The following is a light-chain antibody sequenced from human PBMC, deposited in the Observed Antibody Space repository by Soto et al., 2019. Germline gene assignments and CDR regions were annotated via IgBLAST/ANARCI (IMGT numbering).Light chain of an antibody. CDR1: QSVSSSY. Sequence: EIVLTQSPGTLSLSPGERATLSCRASQSVSSSYLAWYQQKPGQAPRLLIYGASSRATGIPDRFSGSGSGTDFTLTISRLEPEDLAVYYCQHYGSSPTFGQGTKVEIK. CDR3: QHYGSSPT. V-gene: IGKV3-20*01. CDR2: GAS. J-gene: IGKJ1*01.